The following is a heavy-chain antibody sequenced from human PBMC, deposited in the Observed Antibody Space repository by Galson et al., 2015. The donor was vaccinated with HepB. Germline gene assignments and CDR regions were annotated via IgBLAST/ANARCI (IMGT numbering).Heavy chain of an antibody. CDR3: AKGAHDYGDYEDAFDI. J-gene: IGHJ3*02. CDR2: ISASGQST. D-gene: IGHD4-17*01. V-gene: IGHV3-23*01. CDR1: GFTFNNYA. Sequence: SLRLSCAASGFTFNNYAMTWVRQAPGKGLEWVSGISASGQSTFYGDSVKGRFIISRDNYINTLDLQMSSLRAEDTAVYYCAKGAHDYGDYEDAFDIWGQGTMVTVSS.